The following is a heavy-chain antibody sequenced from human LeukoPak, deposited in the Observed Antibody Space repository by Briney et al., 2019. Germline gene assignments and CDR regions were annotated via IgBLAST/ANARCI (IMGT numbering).Heavy chain of an antibody. J-gene: IGHJ6*02. CDR3: ARAQSGHCSSTSCYDYGMDV. CDR2: INQNGSEK. D-gene: IGHD2-2*01. Sequence: GGSLRLSCAASTFTFSNYWMSWVRQAPGKGLEWVANINQNGSEKYYADSVKGRFTFSRDNAKNSLYLQMNCLRADDTAVYYCARAQSGHCSSTSCYDYGMDVWGQGTTVTVSS. CDR1: TFTFSNYW. V-gene: IGHV3-7*01.